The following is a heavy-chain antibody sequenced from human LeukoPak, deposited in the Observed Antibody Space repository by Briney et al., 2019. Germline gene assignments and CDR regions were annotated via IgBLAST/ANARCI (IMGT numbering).Heavy chain of an antibody. CDR2: ISESDNSI. V-gene: IGHV3-11*01. CDR1: GFTFSDYY. J-gene: IGHJ4*02. CDR3: ARLYGDVTTFDY. D-gene: IGHD2-21*02. Sequence: GGSLRLSCAASGFTFSDYYMSWIRQAPGKGLEWLSYISESDNSIYYADSVKGRFTISRDNAKNSLSLQMNSLRVEDMAIYYCARLYGDVTTFDYWGQGILVTVSS.